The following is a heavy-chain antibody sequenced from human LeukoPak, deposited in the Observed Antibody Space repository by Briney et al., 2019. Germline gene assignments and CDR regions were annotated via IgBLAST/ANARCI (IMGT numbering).Heavy chain of an antibody. CDR2: INHSGST. CDR3: ARGRVAGSPSPSYYYYMDV. CDR1: GGSFSVYY. D-gene: IGHD6-19*01. J-gene: IGHJ6*03. V-gene: IGHV4-34*01. Sequence: SETLSLTCAVDGGSFSVYYWSWIRQPPGKGLEWIGQINHSGSTNYNPSLKSRITISVDTSKNQFSLKLSSVTAADTAVYYCARGRVAGSPSPSYYYYMDVWGKGTTVTVSS.